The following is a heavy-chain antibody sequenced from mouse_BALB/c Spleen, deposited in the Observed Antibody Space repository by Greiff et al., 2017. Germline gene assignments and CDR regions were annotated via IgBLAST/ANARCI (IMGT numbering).Heavy chain of an antibody. CDR3: ASYYFDY. J-gene: IGHJ2*01. CDR1: GFSLTSYG. Sequence: VKLMESGPGLVAPSQSLSITCTVSGFSLTSYGVHWVRQPPGKGLEWLGVIWAGGSTNYNSALMSRLSISKDNSKSQVFLKMNSLQADDTAIYYCASYYFDYWGQGTTLTVSS. CDR2: IWAGGST. V-gene: IGHV2-9*02.